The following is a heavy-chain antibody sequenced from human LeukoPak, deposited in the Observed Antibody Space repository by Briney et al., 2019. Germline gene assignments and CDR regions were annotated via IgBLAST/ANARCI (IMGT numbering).Heavy chain of an antibody. CDR3: ARRLGYYGSGSYQRRVRDY. CDR1: GGSISSSSYS. CDR2: IYYSGST. V-gene: IGHV4-39*01. J-gene: IGHJ4*02. Sequence: PSETLSLTCTVSGGSISSSSYSWGWIRQPPGKGLEWIGSIYYSGSTYYNPSLKSRVTISVDTSKNQFSLKLSSVTAADTAVYYCARRLGYYGSGSYQRRVRDYWGQGTLVTVSS. D-gene: IGHD3-10*01.